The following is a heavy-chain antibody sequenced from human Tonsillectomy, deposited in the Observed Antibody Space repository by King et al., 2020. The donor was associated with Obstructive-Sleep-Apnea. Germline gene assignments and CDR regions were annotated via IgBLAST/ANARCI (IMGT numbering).Heavy chain of an antibody. J-gene: IGHJ4*02. V-gene: IGHV1-2*02. CDR1: GYTFTGYY. Sequence: VQLVQSGAEVKRPGASVKVSCKASGYTFTGYYMHWVRQAPGKGLEWMGWINPHTVDTNFEQNFQGRVTMTRDTSISTAYMELSRLRSDDTAVYYCARNSGYDYYFDYWGQGTLATVSS. CDR3: ARNSGYDYYFDY. CDR2: INPHTVDT. D-gene: IGHD5-12*01.